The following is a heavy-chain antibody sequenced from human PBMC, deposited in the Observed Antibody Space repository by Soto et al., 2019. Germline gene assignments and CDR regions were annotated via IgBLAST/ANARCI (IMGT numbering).Heavy chain of an antibody. V-gene: IGHV3-15*01. Sequence: GGSLRLSCAASGFTFSNAWMSWVRQAPGKGLEWVGRIKSKTDGGTTDYAAPVEGRFTISRDDSKNTLYLQMNSLKTEDTAVYYCTTAYYDIAAAGIYYFDYWGQGTLVTVSS. CDR2: IKSKTDGGTT. CDR1: GFTFSNAW. J-gene: IGHJ4*02. D-gene: IGHD6-13*01. CDR3: TTAYYDIAAAGIYYFDY.